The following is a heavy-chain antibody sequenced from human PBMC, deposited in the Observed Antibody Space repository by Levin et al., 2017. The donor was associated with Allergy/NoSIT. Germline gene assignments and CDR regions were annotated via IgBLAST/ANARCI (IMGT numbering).Heavy chain of an antibody. V-gene: IGHV3-33*01. J-gene: IGHJ4*02. CDR3: AREAHYYDSSGYHSDY. D-gene: IGHD3-22*01. Sequence: LSLTCAASGFTFSSYGMHWVRQAPGKGLEWVAVIWYDGSNKYYADSVKGRFTISRDNSKNTLYLQMNSLRAEDTAVYYCAREAHYYDSSGYHSDYWGQGTLVTVSS. CDR2: IWYDGSNK. CDR1: GFTFSSYG.